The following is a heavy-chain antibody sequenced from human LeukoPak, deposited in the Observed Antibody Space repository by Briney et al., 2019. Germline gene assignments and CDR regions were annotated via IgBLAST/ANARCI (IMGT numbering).Heavy chain of an antibody. CDR3: ARAAAAVAYMDV. V-gene: IGHV1-2*02. Sequence: GASVKVSCKSSGYTFTGYYMHWVRQAPGQGLEWMGWINPNSGGTDYAQKFQGRITMTRDTSISTAYMELSRLTSDDTAVYYCARAAAAVAYMDVWGKGTTVTVSS. CDR1: GYTFTGYY. CDR2: INPNSGGT. J-gene: IGHJ6*03. D-gene: IGHD2-2*01.